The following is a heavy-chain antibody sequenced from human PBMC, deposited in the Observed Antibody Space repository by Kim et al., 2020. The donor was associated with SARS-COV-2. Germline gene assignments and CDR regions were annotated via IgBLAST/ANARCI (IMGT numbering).Heavy chain of an antibody. Sequence: GGSLRLSCAASGFTFSSYAMSWVRQAPGKGLEWVSAISGSGGSTYYADSVKVRFTISRDNSKNTLYLQMNSLRAEDTAVYYCAKDLNTASYYYGMDVWGQGTTVTVSS. D-gene: IGHD2-21*02. V-gene: IGHV3-23*01. CDR1: GFTFSSYA. CDR2: ISGSGGST. J-gene: IGHJ6*02. CDR3: AKDLNTASYYYGMDV.